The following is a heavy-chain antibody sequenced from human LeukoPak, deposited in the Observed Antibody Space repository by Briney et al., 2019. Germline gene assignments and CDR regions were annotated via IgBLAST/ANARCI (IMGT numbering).Heavy chain of an antibody. CDR2: IIPILGIA. J-gene: IGHJ6*02. V-gene: IGHV1-69*04. D-gene: IGHD3-10*01. CDR1: GGTFSSYA. Sequence: SVKVSCKASGGTFSSYAISWVRQAPGQGLEWMGRIIPILGIANYAQKFQGRITITADKSTSTAYMELSSLRSEDTAVYYCARVKGITMVRGVPYGMDVWGQGTTVTVSS. CDR3: ARVKGITMVRGVPYGMDV.